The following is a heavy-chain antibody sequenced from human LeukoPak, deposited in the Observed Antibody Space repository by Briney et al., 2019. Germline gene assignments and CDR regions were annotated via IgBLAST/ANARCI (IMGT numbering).Heavy chain of an antibody. CDR3: ARARPSPDYGDYFDY. CDR2: IYYSGST. D-gene: IGHD4-17*01. V-gene: IGHV4-31*03. CDR1: GGSISSGGYY. J-gene: IGHJ4*02. Sequence: PSQTLSLTCTVSGGSISSGGYYWSWIRQHPGKGLEWIRYIYYSGSTYYNPSLKSRVTISVDTSKNQFSLKLSSVTAADTAVYYCARARPSPDYGDYFDYWGQGTLVTVSS.